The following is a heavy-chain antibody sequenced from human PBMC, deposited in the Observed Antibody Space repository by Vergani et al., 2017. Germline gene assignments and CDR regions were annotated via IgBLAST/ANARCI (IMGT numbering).Heavy chain of an antibody. V-gene: IGHV3-23*01. CDR2: IIGSGGST. D-gene: IGHD5-12*01. CDR1: GFTFNHYA. Sequence: EVQLLESGGDLVQPGGSLRLSCAASGFTFNHYAMNWVRQAPGKGLEWVSGIIGSGGSTYYAGSVKGRFTISRDSSKNTLYLQMNSLSAGDTAVYYCAKANPRNSGYDYLYYYHAIDVWGQGTTVTVSS. J-gene: IGHJ6*02. CDR3: AKANPRNSGYDYLYYYHAIDV.